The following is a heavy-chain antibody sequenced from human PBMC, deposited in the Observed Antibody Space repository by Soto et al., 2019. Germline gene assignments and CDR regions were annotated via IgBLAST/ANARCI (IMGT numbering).Heavy chain of an antibody. Sequence: QLQLQESGPGLVKPSETLSLTCTVSGGSISSSSYYWGWIRQPPGKGLEWIGSIYYSGSTYYNPSLKSRVTISVDTSKNQFSLKLGSVTAADTAVYYCARQRVPAAIAYYGMDVWGQGTTVTVSS. CDR1: GGSISSSSYY. D-gene: IGHD2-2*01. CDR3: ARQRVPAAIAYYGMDV. J-gene: IGHJ6*02. CDR2: IYYSGST. V-gene: IGHV4-39*01.